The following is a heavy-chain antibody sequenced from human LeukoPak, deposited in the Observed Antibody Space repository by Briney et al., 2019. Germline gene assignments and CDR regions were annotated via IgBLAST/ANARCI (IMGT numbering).Heavy chain of an antibody. CDR1: GGSFSGYY. CDR3: ARGRGDYDFGPGLDY. D-gene: IGHD5-12*01. CDR2: INHSGST. J-gene: IGHJ4*02. V-gene: IGHV4-34*01. Sequence: SETLSLTCAVYGGSFSGYYWSWIRQPPGKGLEWIGEINHSGSTNYNPSLKSRVTISVDTSKNQFSLKLSSVTAADTAVYYCARGRGDYDFGPGLDYWGQGTLVTVSS.